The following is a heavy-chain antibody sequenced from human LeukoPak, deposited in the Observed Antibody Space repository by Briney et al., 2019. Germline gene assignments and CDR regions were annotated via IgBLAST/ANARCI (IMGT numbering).Heavy chain of an antibody. J-gene: IGHJ5*02. CDR3: ARVWYGGNPDNWFDP. CDR1: GGSFSGYY. Sequence: SETLSLTCAVYGGSFSGYYWSWIRQPPGKGLEWIGRIYTSGSTNYNPSLKSRVTISVDTSKNQFSLKLSSVTAADTAVYYCARVWYGGNPDNWFDPWGQGTLVTVSS. D-gene: IGHD4-23*01. V-gene: IGHV4-59*10. CDR2: IYTSGST.